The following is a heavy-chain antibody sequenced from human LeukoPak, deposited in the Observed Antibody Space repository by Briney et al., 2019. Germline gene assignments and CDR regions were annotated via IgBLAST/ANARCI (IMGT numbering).Heavy chain of an antibody. D-gene: IGHD3-22*01. Sequence: ASVKVSCKASGYTFTSFGISWVRQAPGQGLEWMGWISAYNGNTNYAQKLQGRVTMTTDTSTSAACMELRSLRSDDTAVYYCARGPGGRSGYYPLEDYYYYYYMDVWGKGTTVTVSS. V-gene: IGHV1-18*01. CDR3: ARGPGGRSGYYPLEDYYYYYYMDV. CDR1: GYTFTSFG. CDR2: ISAYNGNT. J-gene: IGHJ6*03.